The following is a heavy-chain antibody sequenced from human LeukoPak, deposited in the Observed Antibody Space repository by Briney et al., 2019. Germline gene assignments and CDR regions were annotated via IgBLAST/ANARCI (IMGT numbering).Heavy chain of an antibody. CDR3: ARASPLVTIFGTDAFDI. CDR2: IYTSGST. J-gene: IGHJ3*02. V-gene: IGHV4-4*07. CDR1: GGSISSYY. D-gene: IGHD3-3*01. Sequence: SETLSLPCTVSGGSISSYYWSWIRQPAGKGLEWIGRIYTSGSTNYNPSLKSRVTMSVDTSKNQFSLKLSSVTAADTAVYYCARASPLVTIFGTDAFDIWGQGTMVTVSS.